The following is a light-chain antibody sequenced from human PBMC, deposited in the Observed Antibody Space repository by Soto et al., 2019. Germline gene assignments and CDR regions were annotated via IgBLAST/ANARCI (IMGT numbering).Light chain of an antibody. CDR2: EVT. CDR1: SSDVGGYGY. J-gene: IGLJ2*01. V-gene: IGLV2-8*01. CDR3: SSYAGINIDVI. Sequence: QSVLTQPPSASGSPGQSATISCTGTSSDVGGYGYVSWYQQHPGKAPKLMIYEVTKRASGVPDRFSGSKSGNTASLTVSGLQAEDEADYYCSSYAGINIDVIFGGGTKLTVL.